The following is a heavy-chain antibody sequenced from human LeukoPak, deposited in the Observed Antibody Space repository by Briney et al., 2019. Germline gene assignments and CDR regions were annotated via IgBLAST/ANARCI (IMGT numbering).Heavy chain of an antibody. D-gene: IGHD6-6*01. CDR2: ISSGSDYI. J-gene: IGHJ4*02. CDR1: GFTYRRYS. Sequence: GGSLRLSCVASGFTYRRYSMNWVRQAPGKGREWGSTISSGSDYIYHADSVRGRFTISRDNARNSLYLQMNSLRPEDTAVYYCARDLSLVMPGGFDFWGEGLLVTVSS. V-gene: IGHV3-21*06. CDR3: ARDLSLVMPGGFDF.